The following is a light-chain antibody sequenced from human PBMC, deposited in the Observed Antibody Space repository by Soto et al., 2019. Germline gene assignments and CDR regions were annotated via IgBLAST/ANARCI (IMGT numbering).Light chain of an antibody. V-gene: IGLV1-40*01. Sequence: QSVLTQPPSVSGAPGQRVTISCTGNSSNLGAGYDVHWYQQLPGAAPKLVIFGNRNRPSGIPDRFSGSKSGYTAFLTVSGLQAEDEADYYCSSFVGGNTYVFGTGTKLTVL. J-gene: IGLJ1*01. CDR3: SSFVGGNTYV. CDR2: GNR. CDR1: SSNLGAGYD.